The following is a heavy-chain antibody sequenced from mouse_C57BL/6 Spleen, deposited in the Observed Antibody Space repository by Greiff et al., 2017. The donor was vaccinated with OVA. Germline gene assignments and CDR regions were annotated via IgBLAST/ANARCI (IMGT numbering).Heavy chain of an antibody. CDR3: ARGAYYSNPWFAY. V-gene: IGHV1-22*01. CDR2: INPNNGGT. CDR1: GYTFTDYN. Sequence: VHVKQSGPELVKPGASVKMSCKASGYTFTDYNMHWVKQSHGKSLEWIGYINPNNGGTSYNQKFKGKATLTVNKSSSTAYMELRSLTSEDSAVYYCARGAYYSNPWFAYWGQGTLVTVSA. J-gene: IGHJ3*01. D-gene: IGHD2-5*01.